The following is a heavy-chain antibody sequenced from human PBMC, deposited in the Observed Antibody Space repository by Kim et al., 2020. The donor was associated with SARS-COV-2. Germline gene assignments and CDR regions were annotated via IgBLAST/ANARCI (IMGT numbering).Heavy chain of an antibody. CDR3: AREEAGASYLTFDY. CDR2: INPNSGDT. J-gene: IGHJ4*02. V-gene: IGHV1-2*06. D-gene: IGHD1-26*01. CDR1: GYTFTGSY. Sequence: ASVKVSCKASGYTFTGSYMHWVRQAPGQGLEWVGRINPNSGDTIYAQRFQGRVSMTRDTSIGTAHMELNRLRSDDTAVYYCAREEAGASYLTFDYWGQGTLVTVSS.